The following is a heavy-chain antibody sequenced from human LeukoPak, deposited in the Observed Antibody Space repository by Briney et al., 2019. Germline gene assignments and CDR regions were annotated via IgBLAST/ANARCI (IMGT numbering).Heavy chain of an antibody. CDR3: ALGATPGFDY. Sequence: GGSLRLSCATSGFTFNSYGMHWVRQAPGKGLEWVAFIRYDGSNKYYADSVKGRFTISRDNSKNTLYLQMNSLRAEDTAVYYCALGATPGFDYWGQGTLVTVSS. CDR2: IRYDGSNK. D-gene: IGHD1-26*01. J-gene: IGHJ4*02. CDR1: GFTFNSYG. V-gene: IGHV3-30*02.